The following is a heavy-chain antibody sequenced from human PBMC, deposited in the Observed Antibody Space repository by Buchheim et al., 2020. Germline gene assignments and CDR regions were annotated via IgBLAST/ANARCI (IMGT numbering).Heavy chain of an antibody. CDR1: GGSISSGSYY. D-gene: IGHD2-2*01. CDR2: IYTSGST. V-gene: IGHV4-61*02. CDR3: AREGEPAAPLSRVPTYYYYYGMDV. J-gene: IGHJ6*02. Sequence: QVQLQESGPGLVKPSQTLSLTCTVSGGSISSGSYYWSWIRQPAGKGLEWIGRIYTSGSTNYNPSLKSRVTISVDTSKNQFSLKLSSVTAADTAVYYCAREGEPAAPLSRVPTYYYYYGMDVWGQGTT.